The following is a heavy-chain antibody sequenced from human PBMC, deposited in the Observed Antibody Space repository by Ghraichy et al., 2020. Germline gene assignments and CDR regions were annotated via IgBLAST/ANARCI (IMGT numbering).Heavy chain of an antibody. Sequence: SETLSLTCAVHGESFNGYYWTWIRQPPGKGLEWIGEITHTGSTNYNPSLNRPVTISLDTSKNQFSLKLTSVTAADTAVYYCAGGRTWAYYFDYWGQGTLVTVSS. V-gene: IGHV4-34*01. D-gene: IGHD1-14*01. CDR3: AGGRTWAYYFDY. CDR2: ITHTGST. CDR1: GESFNGYY. J-gene: IGHJ4*02.